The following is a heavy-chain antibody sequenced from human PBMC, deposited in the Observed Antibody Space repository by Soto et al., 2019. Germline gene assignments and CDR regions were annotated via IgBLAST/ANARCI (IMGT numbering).Heavy chain of an antibody. J-gene: IGHJ4*02. V-gene: IGHV3-48*01. Sequence: GGSLRLSCAASGFTFSSYSMNWVRQAPGKGLEWVSYISSSSSTIYYADSVKGRFTISRDNAKNTLYLQMTSLSAEDTAVYYCAKSPRAYCISTSSSIFDYGGQGTLVTVSS. CDR3: AKSPRAYCISTSSSIFDY. CDR1: GFTFSSYS. D-gene: IGHD2-2*01. CDR2: ISSSSSTI.